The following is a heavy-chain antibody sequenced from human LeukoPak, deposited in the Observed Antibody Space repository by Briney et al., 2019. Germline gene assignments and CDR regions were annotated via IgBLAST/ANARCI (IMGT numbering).Heavy chain of an antibody. CDR2: VSVTGGST. V-gene: IGHV3-23*01. CDR1: GFTFSSYA. CDR3: PQARLHYDYWQYYFDY. J-gene: IGHJ4*02. D-gene: IGHD3-22*01. Sequence: GGSLRLSCAVSGFTFSSYAMSWVRQAPGKGLEWVSAVSVTGGSTYYGDSVKGRFTISRDNSKNTLYLQMNSLRAEDTVVSYFPQARLHYDYWQYYFDYWGQGTLVTVSS.